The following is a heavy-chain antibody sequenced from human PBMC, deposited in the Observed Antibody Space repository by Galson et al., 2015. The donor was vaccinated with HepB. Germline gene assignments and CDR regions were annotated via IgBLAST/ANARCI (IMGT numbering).Heavy chain of an antibody. CDR1: GGTFSSYA. CDR3: AREAGYSSSWGYFDY. D-gene: IGHD6-13*01. Sequence: SVKVSCKASGGTFSSYAISWVRQAPGQGLEWMGGIIPIFGAANYAQKFQGRVTITADESTSTAYMELSSLRSEDTAVYYCAREAGYSSSWGYFDYWGQGTLVTVSS. CDR2: IIPIFGAA. J-gene: IGHJ4*02. V-gene: IGHV1-69*13.